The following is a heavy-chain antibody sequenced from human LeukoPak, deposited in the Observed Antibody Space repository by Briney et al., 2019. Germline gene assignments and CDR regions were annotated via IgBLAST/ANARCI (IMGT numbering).Heavy chain of an antibody. Sequence: GGSLRLSCAASGFTFSSCWMHWVRQAPGKGLVWVSRINSDGSSTSYADSVKGRFTISRDNAKNTLYLQMNSLRAEDTAVYYCARDLDYDSSGPYGGYWGQGTLVTVSS. V-gene: IGHV3-74*01. CDR1: GFTFSSCW. CDR3: ARDLDYDSSGPYGGY. D-gene: IGHD3-22*01. J-gene: IGHJ4*02. CDR2: INSDGSST.